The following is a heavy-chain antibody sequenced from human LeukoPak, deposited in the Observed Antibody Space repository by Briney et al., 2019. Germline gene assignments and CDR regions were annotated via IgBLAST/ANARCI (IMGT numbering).Heavy chain of an antibody. CDR3: ARDPLSDYPTDY. CDR2: IYYSGST. CDR1: GGSISSSSYY. V-gene: IGHV4-39*07. J-gene: IGHJ4*02. D-gene: IGHD3-16*01. Sequence: SETLPLTCTVSGGSISSSSYYWGWIRQPPGKGLEWIGSIYYSGSTYYNPSLKSRVTISVDTSKNQFSLKLSSVTAADTAVYYCARDPLSDYPTDYWGQGTLVTVSS.